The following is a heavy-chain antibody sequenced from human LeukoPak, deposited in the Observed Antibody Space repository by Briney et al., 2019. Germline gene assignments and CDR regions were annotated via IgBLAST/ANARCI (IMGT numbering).Heavy chain of an antibody. D-gene: IGHD1-20*01. V-gene: IGHV3-21*01. J-gene: IGHJ6*03. Sequence: GGSLRLSCAASGFTFSSYSMNWVRQAPGKGLEWVSSISSSSSYIYYADSVKGRFTISRDNAKNSLYLQMNSLRAEDTAVYYCARDGTLNWNDGNYYYYMDVWGKGTTVTISS. CDR1: GFTFSSYS. CDR3: ARDGTLNWNDGNYYYYMDV. CDR2: ISSSSSYI.